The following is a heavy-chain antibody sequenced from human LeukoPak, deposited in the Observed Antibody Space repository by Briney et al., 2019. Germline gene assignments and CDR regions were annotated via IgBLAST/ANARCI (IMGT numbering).Heavy chain of an antibody. V-gene: IGHV4-59*01. D-gene: IGHD3-22*01. CDR3: ARVRALSYYDSSGDLYYFEY. CDR2: IYYSGST. J-gene: IGHJ4*02. Sequence: SETLSLTCTVSGGSISSYYWSWIRQPPGKGLEWIGYIYYSGSTNYNPSLKSRVTISVDTSKNQFSLKLSSMTAADTAVYYCARVRALSYYDSSGDLYYFEYWGQGTLVTVSS. CDR1: GGSISSYY.